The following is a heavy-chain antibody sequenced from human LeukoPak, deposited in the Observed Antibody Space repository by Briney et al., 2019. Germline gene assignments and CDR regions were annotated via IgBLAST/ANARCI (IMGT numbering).Heavy chain of an antibody. CDR2: IGGSGDST. J-gene: IGHJ4*02. CDR3: AKKGDSAWYYDILTGYYF. CDR1: GFTFTGYG. V-gene: IGHV3-23*01. D-gene: IGHD3-9*01. Sequence: GGSLRLSCVASGFTFTGYGMNWVRQAPGKGLEWVSGIGGSGDSTYYADSVKGRFTISRDNSKNTLYLQMNSLRAEDTAVYYCAKKGDSAWYYDILTGYYFWGQGTLVTVSS.